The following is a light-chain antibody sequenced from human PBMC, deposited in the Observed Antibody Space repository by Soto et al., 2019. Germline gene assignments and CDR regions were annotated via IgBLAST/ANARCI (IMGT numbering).Light chain of an antibody. CDR1: HSVSSN. V-gene: IGKV3-15*01. Sequence: ETAMTQSPATLFVSPGERATLSCRASHSVSSNLAWYQQKPGQAPTLLIYGASTRAAGVPARFSGSGSGTEFTLTISSLQSADSAVYYCQQYNNWPVTFGQGTKLEIK. CDR3: QQYNNWPVT. J-gene: IGKJ2*01. CDR2: GAS.